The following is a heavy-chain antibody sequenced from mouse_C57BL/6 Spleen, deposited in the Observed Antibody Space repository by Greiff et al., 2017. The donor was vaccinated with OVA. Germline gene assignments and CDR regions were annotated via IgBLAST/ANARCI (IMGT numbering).Heavy chain of an antibody. J-gene: IGHJ1*03. D-gene: IGHD1-1*01. CDR3: ARAGFITTVVAPWYFDV. V-gene: IGHV1-64*01. CDR2: IHPNSGST. Sequence: QVQLQQSGAELVKPGASVKLSCKASGYTFTSYWMNWVKQRPGQGLEWIGMIHPNSGSTNYTEKFTSKATLTVDKSSSTAYMQLSSLTSEDSAVYYCARAGFITTVVAPWYFDVWGTGTTVTVSS. CDR1: GYTFTSYW.